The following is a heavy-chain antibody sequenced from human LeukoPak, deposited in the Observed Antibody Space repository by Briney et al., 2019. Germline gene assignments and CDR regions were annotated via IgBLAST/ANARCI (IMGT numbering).Heavy chain of an antibody. CDR1: GYTFTGYY. CDR2: INPNSGGT. D-gene: IGHD3-10*01. J-gene: IGHJ4*02. V-gene: IGHV1-2*02. Sequence: AASVKVSCKASGYTFTGYYMHWVRQAPGQGLEWMGWINPNSGGTNYAQKFQGRVTMTRDTSISTAYMELSRLRSDDTAVYYCAREGSTYYYGSGSSRAFDYWGQGTLVTVSS. CDR3: AREGSTYYYGSGSSRAFDY.